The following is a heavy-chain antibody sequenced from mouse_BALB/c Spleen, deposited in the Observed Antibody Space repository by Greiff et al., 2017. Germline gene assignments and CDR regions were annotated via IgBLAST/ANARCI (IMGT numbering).Heavy chain of an antibody. V-gene: IGHV1-80*01. Sequence: VQLQQSGAELVRPGSSVKISCKASGYAFSSYWMNWVKQRPGQGLEWIGQIYPGDGDTNYNGKFKGKATLTADKSSSTAYMQLSSLTSEDSAVYFCARSHDGYFAYWGQGTLVTVSA. D-gene: IGHD2-3*01. CDR2: IYPGDGDT. J-gene: IGHJ3*01. CDR1: GYAFSSYW. CDR3: ARSHDGYFAY.